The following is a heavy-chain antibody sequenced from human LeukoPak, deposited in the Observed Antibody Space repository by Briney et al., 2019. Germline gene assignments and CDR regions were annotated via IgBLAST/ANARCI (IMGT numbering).Heavy chain of an antibody. J-gene: IGHJ4*02. CDR1: GYNFTKYG. Sequence: GASVKVSCRGFGYNFTKYGISWVRQAPGQRLEWMGWISGYNGNTDYAQKFQARVTMTTDTSTSTGYLELRSLRSDDTAVYYCARAGRLKSGSNIYWGRGTLVTVSS. V-gene: IGHV1-18*01. CDR2: ISGYNGNT. D-gene: IGHD1-26*01. CDR3: ARAGRLKSGSNIY.